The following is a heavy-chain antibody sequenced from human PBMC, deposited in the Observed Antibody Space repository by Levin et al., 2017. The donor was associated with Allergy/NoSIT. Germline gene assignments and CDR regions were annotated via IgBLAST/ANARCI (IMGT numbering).Heavy chain of an antibody. CDR1: GFTFTTYHA. Sequence: GESLKISCAASGFTFTTYHAISWVRQAPGKGLEWVCDISGSGDSTHYADSVKGRFTVSRDNSQNTVSLQMNSLRADDTAAYFCGKLAAPDPRILYDAFDVWGQGTLVTVSS. CDR3: GKLAAPDPRILYDAFDV. D-gene: IGHD2/OR15-2a*01. CDR2: ISGSGDST. J-gene: IGHJ3*01. V-gene: IGHV3-23*01.